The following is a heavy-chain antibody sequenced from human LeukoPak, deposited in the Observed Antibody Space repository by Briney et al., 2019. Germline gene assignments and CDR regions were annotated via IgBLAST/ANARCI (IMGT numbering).Heavy chain of an antibody. Sequence: PGGSLGLSCAVSGLTFSDYSMTWVRQAPGKGLFWVSGISAGGGSTYYADSVKGRFTISRDNSRNTLYLQMNSLRAEDTAVYYCAKDAAGPEYWGQGTLVTVSS. CDR3: AKDAAGPEY. CDR1: GLTFSDYS. V-gene: IGHV3-23*01. J-gene: IGHJ4*02. D-gene: IGHD6-13*01. CDR2: ISAGGGST.